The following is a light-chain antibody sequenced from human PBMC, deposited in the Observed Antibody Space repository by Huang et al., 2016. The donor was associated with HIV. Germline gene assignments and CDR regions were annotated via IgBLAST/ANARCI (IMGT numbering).Light chain of an antibody. V-gene: IGKV1-39*01. CDR2: DTS. CDR1: QSISNY. J-gene: IGKJ5*01. Sequence: DIQMTQSPTSLSASVGDRVTITCRASQSISNYLNWYQQKPGKAPKLLIYDTSSLQSGVPSRFSGSGSGTDFTLTISSLQPEDFATYYCQQSYSTPITFGQGTRLETK. CDR3: QQSYSTPIT.